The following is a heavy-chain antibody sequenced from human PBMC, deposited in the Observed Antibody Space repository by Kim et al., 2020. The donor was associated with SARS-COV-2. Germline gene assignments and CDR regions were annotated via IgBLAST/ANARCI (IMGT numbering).Heavy chain of an antibody. J-gene: IGHJ4*02. CDR1: GFTFSNAW. Sequence: GGSLRLSCAASGFTFSNAWMSWVRQAPGKGLEWVGRIKSKTDGGTTDYAAPVKGRFTISRDDSKNTLYLQMNSLKTEDTAVYYCTTSLQTGKFLGFDYWGQGTLVTVSS. D-gene: IGHD3-9*01. CDR3: TTSLQTGKFLGFDY. V-gene: IGHV3-15*01. CDR2: IKSKTDGGTT.